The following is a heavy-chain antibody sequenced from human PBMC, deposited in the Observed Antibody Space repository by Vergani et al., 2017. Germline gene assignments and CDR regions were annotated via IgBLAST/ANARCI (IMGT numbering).Heavy chain of an antibody. CDR1: GGSFSGYY. J-gene: IGHJ4*02. CDR2: INHSGST. CDR3: ARVGGYSYGSRFFYY. D-gene: IGHD5-18*01. Sequence: QVQLQQWGAGLLKPSETLSLTCAVYGGSFSGYYWSWIRQPPGKGLEWIGEINHSGSTNYNPSLKSRVTISVDTSKNQFSLKLSSVTAADTAVYYCARVGGYSYGSRFFYYWGQGTLVTVSS. V-gene: IGHV4-34*01.